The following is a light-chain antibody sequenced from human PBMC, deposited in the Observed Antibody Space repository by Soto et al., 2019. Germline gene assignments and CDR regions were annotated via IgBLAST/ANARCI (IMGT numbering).Light chain of an antibody. CDR2: AAS. CDR3: QQSYSTPRT. V-gene: IGKV1-39*01. Sequence: DIQMTQSPSSLSASVGDRVTITCRASQSISSYLNWYQQKPGKAPKLLIYAASSLQSGVPSRFSGCGSGTDFTLTISSLQPEGFATYYCQQSYSTPRTFGQGTKVEIK. CDR1: QSISSY. J-gene: IGKJ1*01.